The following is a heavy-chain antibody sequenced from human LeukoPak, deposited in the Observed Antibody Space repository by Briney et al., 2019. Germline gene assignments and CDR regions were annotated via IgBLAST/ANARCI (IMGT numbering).Heavy chain of an antibody. Sequence: PGGSLRLSCAASGLAFSAYKMHWVRQAPRKGLVRVSRISTDGYTTDYADFVQGRFTASRVNTKNTWSLEMNSLRAEDTAVYYCVVGGSPGYWGQGTLVAASS. CDR1: GLAFSAYK. CDR3: VVGGSPGY. J-gene: IGHJ4*02. D-gene: IGHD2-15*01. CDR2: ISTDGYTT. V-gene: IGHV3-74*01.